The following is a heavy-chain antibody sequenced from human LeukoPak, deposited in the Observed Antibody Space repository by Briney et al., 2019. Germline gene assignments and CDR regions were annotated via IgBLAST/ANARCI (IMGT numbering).Heavy chain of an antibody. CDR2: IYYSGST. V-gene: IGHV4-59*01. CDR3: ARTMCSSTSCYYYYYYYMDV. J-gene: IGHJ6*03. Sequence: SETLSLTCTVSGGSISSYYWSWIRQPPGKGLEWIGYIYYSGSTNYNPSLKSRVTISVDTSKNQFSLKLSSVTAADTAVYYCARTMCSSTSCYYYYYYYMDVWGKGTTVTVSS. D-gene: IGHD2-2*01. CDR1: GGSISSYY.